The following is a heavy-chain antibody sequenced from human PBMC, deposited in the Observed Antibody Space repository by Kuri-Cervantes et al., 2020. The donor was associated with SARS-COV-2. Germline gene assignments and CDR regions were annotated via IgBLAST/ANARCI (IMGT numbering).Heavy chain of an antibody. CDR2: ISAYNGNT. D-gene: IGHD2-2*02. CDR1: GYTFTGHG. V-gene: IGHV1-18*01. CDR3: ARAIVAVPAPIRSVYDYYYCGMDV. Sequence: ASVKVSCKASGYTFTGHGFGGVRQAPGQGLEWMGGISAYNGNTNYEQKLQGRVTMTTDTSTSTAYMELGSLRSDAAAVYYCARAIVAVPAPIRSVYDYYYCGMDVWGQGTTVTVSS. J-gene: IGHJ6*02.